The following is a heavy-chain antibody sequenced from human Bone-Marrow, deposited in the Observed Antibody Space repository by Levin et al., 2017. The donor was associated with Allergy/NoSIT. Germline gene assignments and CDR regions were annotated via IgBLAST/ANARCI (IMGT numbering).Heavy chain of an antibody. D-gene: IGHD6-19*01. CDR2: VNNGGNA. V-gene: IGHV3-23*01. CDR1: GFTFSRYA. CDR3: AKDHPSSGWPAFDY. Sequence: GGSLRLSCVASGFTFSRYAMSWVRQAPGRGLEWVASVNNGGNAYYGDSVKGRFTVSRDNSRNTLDLQMNRLRADDTAIYFCAKDHPSSGWPAFDYWGQGTLVTVSS. J-gene: IGHJ4*02.